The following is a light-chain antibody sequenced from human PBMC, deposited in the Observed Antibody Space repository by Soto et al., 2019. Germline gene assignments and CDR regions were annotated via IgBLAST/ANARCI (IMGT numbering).Light chain of an antibody. CDR2: GAS. V-gene: IGKV3-15*01. J-gene: IGKJ5*01. CDR3: QQYNNWPPIT. Sequence: EIVMTQSPATLSVSPGDRATLSCRASQSVRSNLAWYQQKPGQAPRLLIYGASTRATDIPARFSGSGSGTDFTLTISNLQSEDFAVDYCQQYNNWPPITFGQGTRLKIK. CDR1: QSVRSN.